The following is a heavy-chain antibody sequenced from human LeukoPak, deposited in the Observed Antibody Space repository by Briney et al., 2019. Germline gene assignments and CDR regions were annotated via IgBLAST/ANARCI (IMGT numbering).Heavy chain of an antibody. CDR1: GYTFTSYA. D-gene: IGHD2-15*01. CDR3: ARPMEDTLQLTNDAFDI. Sequence: ASVKVSCKASGYTFTSYAMHWVRQAPGQRLEWMGWINAGNGNTKYSQKFQGRVTITRDTSASTAYMELSSLRSEDTAVYYCARPMEDTLQLTNDAFDIWGQGTMVTVSS. J-gene: IGHJ3*02. CDR2: INAGNGNT. V-gene: IGHV1-3*01.